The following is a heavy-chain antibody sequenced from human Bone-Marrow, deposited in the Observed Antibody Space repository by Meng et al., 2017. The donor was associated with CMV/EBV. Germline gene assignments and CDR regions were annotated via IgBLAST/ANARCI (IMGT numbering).Heavy chain of an antibody. J-gene: IGHJ3*02. CDR3: ARIAAVAGTRGAFDI. V-gene: IGHV3-66*02. D-gene: IGHD6-19*01. CDR1: GFTFSSYA. Sequence: GESLKISCAASGFTFSSYAMSWVRQAPGKGLEWVSVIYSGGSTYYADSVKGRFTISRDNSKNTLYLQMNSLRAEDTAVYYCARIAAVAGTRGAFDIWGQGTMVTV. CDR2: IYSGGST.